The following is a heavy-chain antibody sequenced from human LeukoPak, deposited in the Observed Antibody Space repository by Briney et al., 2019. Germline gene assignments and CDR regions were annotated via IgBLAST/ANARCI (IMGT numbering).Heavy chain of an antibody. D-gene: IGHD3-10*01. CDR1: NGSISNHY. V-gene: IGHV4-59*11. J-gene: IGHJ5*02. CDR3: ARGGSATYLLNWLGP. CDR2: ISYSGNI. Sequence: SETLSLTCTVSNGSISNHYWNWIRQSPGKRLEWIGYISYSGNINYNPSLKSRVTISMYTSKNQFSLKLTSVTTTDTAVYYCARGGSATYLLNWLGPWGQGTLVTVSS.